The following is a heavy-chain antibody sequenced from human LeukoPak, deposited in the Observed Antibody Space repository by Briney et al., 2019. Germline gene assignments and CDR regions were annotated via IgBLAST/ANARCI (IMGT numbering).Heavy chain of an antibody. CDR3: ARALEYSSSNDAFDI. D-gene: IGHD6-6*01. J-gene: IGHJ3*02. V-gene: IGHV1-69*13. CDR1: GGTFSSYA. Sequence: GASVKVSCKASGGTFSSYAISWVRQAPGQGLEWMGGIIPIFGTANYAHKFQGRVTITADESTSTAYMELSSLRSEDTAVYYCARALEYSSSNDAFDIWGQGTMVTVSS. CDR2: IIPIFGTA.